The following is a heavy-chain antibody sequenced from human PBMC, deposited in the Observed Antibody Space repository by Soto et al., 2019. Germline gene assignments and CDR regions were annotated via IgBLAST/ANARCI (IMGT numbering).Heavy chain of an antibody. CDR3: ARDVFDP. V-gene: IGHV3-30-3*01. CDR2: ISYDGSNK. Sequence: PGGSLRLPCAASGFTFSSYAMHWVRQAPGKGLEWVAVISYDGSNKYYADSVKGRFTISRDNSKNTLYLQMNSLRAEDTAVYYCARDVFDPWGQGTLVTVSS. CDR1: GFTFSSYA. J-gene: IGHJ5*02.